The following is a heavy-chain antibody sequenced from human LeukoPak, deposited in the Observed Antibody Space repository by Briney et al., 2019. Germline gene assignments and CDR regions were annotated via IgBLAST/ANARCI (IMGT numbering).Heavy chain of an antibody. D-gene: IGHD5-18*01. Sequence: PGGSLRLSCAASGFTLSSYAMSWVRQAPGKGLEWVSALSGSGGSTYYADSVKGRFTISRGNSKNTLYLQMNSLRAEDTAIYYCAKDRGSGYSYGYFDYWGQGALVTVST. CDR1: GFTLSSYA. CDR2: LSGSGGST. J-gene: IGHJ4*02. CDR3: AKDRGSGYSYGYFDY. V-gene: IGHV3-23*01.